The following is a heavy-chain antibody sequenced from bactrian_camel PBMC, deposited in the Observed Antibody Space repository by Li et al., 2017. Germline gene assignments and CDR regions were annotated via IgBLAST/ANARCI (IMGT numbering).Heavy chain of an antibody. D-gene: IGHD5*01. V-gene: IGHV3S6*01. CDR3: AARFQGGFGYGGLCTDVPADFPY. CDR1: GITFSRHD. J-gene: IGHJ6*01. Sequence: VQLVESGGGLVQPGESLRLSCVASGITFSRHDMSWVRQAPGKEVEWVAGITSLPSLFRAASYADSVKGRFTISHDNAKNTLYLQMSSLKPEDTAIYYCAARFQGGFGYGGLCTDVPADFPYWGQGTQVTVS. CDR2: ITSLPSLFRAA.